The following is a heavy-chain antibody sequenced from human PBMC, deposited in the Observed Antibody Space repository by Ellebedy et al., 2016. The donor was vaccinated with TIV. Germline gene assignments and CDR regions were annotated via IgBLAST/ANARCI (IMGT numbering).Heavy chain of an antibody. Sequence: ASVKVSXXASGYTFTGYYMHWVRQAPGQGLEWMGWINPNSGGTNYAQKFQGRVTMTRDTSISTAYMELSSLRSEDTAVYYCARVVDVVVPAAVEYYYYMDVWGKGTTVTVSS. D-gene: IGHD2-2*01. CDR1: GYTFTGYY. CDR2: INPNSGGT. CDR3: ARVVDVVVPAAVEYYYYMDV. V-gene: IGHV1-2*02. J-gene: IGHJ6*03.